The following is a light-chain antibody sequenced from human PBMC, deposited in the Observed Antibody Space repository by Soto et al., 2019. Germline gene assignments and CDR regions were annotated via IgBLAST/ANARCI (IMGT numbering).Light chain of an antibody. CDR2: DVS. Sequence: QSALTQPASVSGSPGQSITISCTGTSNDVGGYNYVSWYQQYPGKAPQLMIYDVSYRPSGVSNRFSGSKSGNTASLTISGLRPEDEADYYSSAYTGSNTAVFGGGTQLTVL. V-gene: IGLV2-14*03. J-gene: IGLJ7*01. CDR3: SAYTGSNTAV. CDR1: SNDVGGYNY.